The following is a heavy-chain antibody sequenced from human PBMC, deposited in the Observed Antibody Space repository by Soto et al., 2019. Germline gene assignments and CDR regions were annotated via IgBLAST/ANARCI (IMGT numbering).Heavy chain of an antibody. Sequence: PSETLSLTCTVSGGYISSYYWSWIRQPPGKGLEWIGYIYYSGSTNYNPSLKSRVTISVDTSKNQFSLKLSSVTAADTAVYYCARLDTTRIANYYYGMDVWGQGTTVTVSS. D-gene: IGHD1-1*01. J-gene: IGHJ6*02. CDR1: GGYISSYY. CDR2: IYYSGST. CDR3: ARLDTTRIANYYYGMDV. V-gene: IGHV4-59*08.